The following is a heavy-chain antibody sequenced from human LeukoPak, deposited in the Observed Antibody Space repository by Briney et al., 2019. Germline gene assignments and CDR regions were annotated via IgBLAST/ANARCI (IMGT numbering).Heavy chain of an antibody. CDR3: ARGGVYYYDISGYSHMDY. CDR1: GYTFTSYG. CDR2: ISAYNGNT. Sequence: ASVKVSLKSSGYTFTSYGISWVRPPPGQGLEWMGWISAYNGNTNYAQKLQGRVTMTTDTSTSTAYMELRSLRSDDTAVYYCARGGVYYYDISGYSHMDYWGQGTLVTVSS. J-gene: IGHJ4*02. V-gene: IGHV1-18*01. D-gene: IGHD3-22*01.